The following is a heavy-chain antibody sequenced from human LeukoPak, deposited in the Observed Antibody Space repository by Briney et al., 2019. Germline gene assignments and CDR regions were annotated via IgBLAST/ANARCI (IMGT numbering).Heavy chain of an antibody. CDR3: ARGRDYYDSSGYDY. CDR2: ISFTGNT. Sequence: SETLSLTCTVSGGSISGYYWSWIRQSPGKRLEWIAYISFTGNTNYNPSLKSRVTISLDTSKTHFSLKLSSVTAADTAVYYCARGRDYYDSSGYDYWGQGTLVTVSS. J-gene: IGHJ4*02. CDR1: GGSISGYY. V-gene: IGHV4-59*12. D-gene: IGHD3-22*01.